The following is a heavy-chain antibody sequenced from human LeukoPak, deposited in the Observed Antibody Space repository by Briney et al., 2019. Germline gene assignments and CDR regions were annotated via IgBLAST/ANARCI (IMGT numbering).Heavy chain of an antibody. D-gene: IGHD3-22*01. J-gene: IGHJ4*02. CDR1: GFPFSNYN. V-gene: IGHV3-21*01. CDR2: IMSSNTYV. CDR3: ARDSLTMIVGRQKRGLDY. Sequence: GSLRLSCAASGFPFSNYNMNWVRQAPGKGLEWVSSIMSSNTYVYYADSVKGRFTISRDNAKNSLYLQMNSLRAEDTAVYYCARDSLTMIVGRQKRGLDYWGQGTLVTVSS.